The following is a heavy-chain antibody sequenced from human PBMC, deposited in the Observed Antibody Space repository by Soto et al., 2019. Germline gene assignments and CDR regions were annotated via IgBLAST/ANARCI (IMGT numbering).Heavy chain of an antibody. J-gene: IGHJ4*02. V-gene: IGHV1-8*01. CDR2: MKPNSGNT. CDR1: GYTFTRYD. D-gene: IGHD3-9*01. Sequence: QVQLVQSGAEVKKPGASVKVSCKASGYTFTRYDFNWVRQATGQGLEWMGWMKPNSGNTGYAQKFQCRVTMTRNSSLSTADMELSSLRSEDTSVYYCAVGTILTGQPLDYWCQGTLVTVSS. CDR3: AVGTILTGQPLDY.